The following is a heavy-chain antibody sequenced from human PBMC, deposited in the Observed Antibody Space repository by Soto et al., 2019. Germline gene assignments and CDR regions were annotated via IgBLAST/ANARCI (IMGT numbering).Heavy chain of an antibody. CDR2: IYATGTT. J-gene: IGHJ5*02. Sequence: QVQLQESGPGLVKPSETLSLTCTVSGASISGYYWSWIRKSAGKGREWIGRIYATGTTDYNPSLKSRVMMSVDTYKKQFSLRLRSVTAADTAVYYCVRDGTKTLRDWFDPWGQGISVTVSS. D-gene: IGHD1-1*01. CDR1: GASISGYY. V-gene: IGHV4-4*07. CDR3: VRDGTKTLRDWFDP.